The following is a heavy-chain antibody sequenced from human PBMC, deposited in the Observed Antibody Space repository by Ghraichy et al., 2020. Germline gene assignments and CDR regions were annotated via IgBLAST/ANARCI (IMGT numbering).Heavy chain of an antibody. CDR2: INHSGST. V-gene: IGHV4-34*01. J-gene: IGHJ3*02. D-gene: IGHD2-2*01. CDR3: ARGDRNIVVVPAVNPFNRDAFDI. Sequence: SETLSLTCAVYGGSFSGYYWSWIRQPPGKGLEWIGEINHSGSTNYNPSLKSRVTISVDTSKNQFSLKLSSVTAADTAVYYCARGDRNIVVVPAVNPFNRDAFDIWGQGTMVTVSS. CDR1: GGSFSGYY.